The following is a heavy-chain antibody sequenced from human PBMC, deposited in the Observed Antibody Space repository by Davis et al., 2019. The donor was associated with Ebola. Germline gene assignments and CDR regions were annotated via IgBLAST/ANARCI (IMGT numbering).Heavy chain of an antibody. J-gene: IGHJ4*02. CDR1: GFHFRNYD. V-gene: IGHV3-30*14. D-gene: IGHD6-19*01. CDR2: ISNDGSNI. CDR3: ATTQWLREFDN. Sequence: GESLKISCAASGFHFRNYDMQWIRQAPGKGLEWVALISNDGSNIAYADAVRGRFIISRDKSNNTLYLEMSSLRVDDTAVYYCATTQWLREFDNWGQGTLVTVSS.